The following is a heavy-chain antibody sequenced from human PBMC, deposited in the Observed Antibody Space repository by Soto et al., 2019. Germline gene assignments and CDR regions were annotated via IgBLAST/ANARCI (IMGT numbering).Heavy chain of an antibody. CDR2: IIPILGIA. CDR3: ARGNAPYYDILTPCGMDV. J-gene: IGHJ6*02. CDR1: GGTFSSYT. Sequence: QVQLVQSGAEVKKPGSSVKVSCKASGGTFSSYTISWVRQAPGQGLEWMGRIIPILGIANYAQKFQGRVTITADKSTSTAYMELSSLRSEDTAVYYCARGNAPYYDILTPCGMDVWGQGTTVTVSS. D-gene: IGHD3-9*01. V-gene: IGHV1-69*02.